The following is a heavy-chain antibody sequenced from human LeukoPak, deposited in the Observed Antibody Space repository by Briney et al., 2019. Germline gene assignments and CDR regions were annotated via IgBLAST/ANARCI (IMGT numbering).Heavy chain of an antibody. Sequence: SETLSLTCTVSGGSISSSSYYWGWIRQPPGKGLEWVGSIYYSGSTYYNPSLKSRVTISVDTSKNQFSLKLSSVTAADTAAYYCASGPGRRPPGRVFDYWGQGTLVTVFS. CDR1: GGSISSSSYY. CDR2: IYYSGST. J-gene: IGHJ4*02. CDR3: ASGPGRRPPGRVFDY. V-gene: IGHV4-39*01. D-gene: IGHD3-10*01.